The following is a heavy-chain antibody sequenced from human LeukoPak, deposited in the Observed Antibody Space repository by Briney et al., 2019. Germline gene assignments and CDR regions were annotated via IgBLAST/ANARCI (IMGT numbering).Heavy chain of an antibody. CDR3: ARAGGTMVRGVIRREFDY. J-gene: IGHJ4*02. Sequence: ASVKVSCKASGYTFTSYGISWVRQAPGQGLEWMGWISGYNGNTNYAQILQGRVTMTTDTSTSTAYMELRSLRSDDTAVYYCARAGGTMVRGVIRREFDYWGQGTLVTVSS. CDR2: ISGYNGNT. V-gene: IGHV1-18*01. D-gene: IGHD3-10*01. CDR1: GYTFTSYG.